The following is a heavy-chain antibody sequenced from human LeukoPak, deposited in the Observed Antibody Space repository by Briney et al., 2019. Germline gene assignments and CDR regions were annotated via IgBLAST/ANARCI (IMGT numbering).Heavy chain of an antibody. D-gene: IGHD6-6*01. V-gene: IGHV2-70*17. J-gene: IGHJ4*02. CDR1: GFSLSTSGMC. Sequence: SESGPVLVKPTQTLTLTCTFSGFSLSTSGMCVSWIRQPPGKALEWLARIDWDDDKFYSTSLKTRLTISKDTSKNQVVLTMTNMDPVDTATYYCARINGREYSSWVFDYWGQGTLVTVSS. CDR2: IDWDDDK. CDR3: ARINGREYSSWVFDY.